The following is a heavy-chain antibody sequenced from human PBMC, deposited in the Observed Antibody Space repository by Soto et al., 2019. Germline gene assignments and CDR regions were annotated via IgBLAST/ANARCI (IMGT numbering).Heavy chain of an antibody. CDR2: INHSGST. Sequence: SETLSLTCVVYGGSFSGYYWSWIRQPPGKGLEWIGEINHSGSTNYNPSLKSRVTISVDTSKNQFSLKLSSVTAAETAVYYCARDSGYSYGYRSRHYGMDVWGKVTTVTTSS. J-gene: IGHJ6*04. D-gene: IGHD5-18*01. V-gene: IGHV4-34*01. CDR3: ARDSGYSYGYRSRHYGMDV. CDR1: GGSFSGYY.